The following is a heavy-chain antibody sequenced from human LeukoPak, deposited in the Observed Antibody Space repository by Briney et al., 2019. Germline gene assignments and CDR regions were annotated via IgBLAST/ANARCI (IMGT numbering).Heavy chain of an antibody. J-gene: IGHJ4*02. CDR2: IYPSGTT. CDR3: ARDGGHGPFDS. Sequence: SETLSLTCYVSGGSLTNYYWSWIRQPAGKGLEWIGRIYPSGTTNYNPSLKSRLTMSIYTSKKQFSLNLRFLIAADTAVYYCARDGGHGPFDSWGPGTLVTVSS. D-gene: IGHD3-16*01. V-gene: IGHV4-4*07. CDR1: GGSLTNYY.